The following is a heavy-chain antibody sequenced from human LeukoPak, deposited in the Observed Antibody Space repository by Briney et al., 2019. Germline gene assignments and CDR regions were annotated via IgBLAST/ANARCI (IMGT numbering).Heavy chain of an antibody. CDR2: IIPIFGTA. D-gene: IGHD3-3*01. Sequence: SVKVSCKASGGTFSSYAISWVRQAPGQGLEWMGGIIPIFGTANYAQKFQGRVTITADGSTSTAYMELSSLRSEDTAVYYCARDLLSTIFGVVTPFWFDPWGQGTLVTVSS. J-gene: IGHJ5*02. CDR1: GGTFSSYA. CDR3: ARDLLSTIFGVVTPFWFDP. V-gene: IGHV1-69*13.